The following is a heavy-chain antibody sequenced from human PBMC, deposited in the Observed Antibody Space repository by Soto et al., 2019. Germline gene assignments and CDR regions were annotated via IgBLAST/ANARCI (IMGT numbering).Heavy chain of an antibody. D-gene: IGHD3-16*01. Sequence: WGSLRLSCTASGLTVIAYATTWHCCFRQAPGKGLEWVSSITDSAGSTYYADSVRGRFAFSRDNSKTTVYLQMNSLRAEDTAVYFCTCGGVSIMDVWGQGTTVTVSS. CDR3: TCGGVSIMDV. CDR1: GLTVIAYA. V-gene: IGHV3-23*01. CDR2: ITDSAGST. J-gene: IGHJ6*02.